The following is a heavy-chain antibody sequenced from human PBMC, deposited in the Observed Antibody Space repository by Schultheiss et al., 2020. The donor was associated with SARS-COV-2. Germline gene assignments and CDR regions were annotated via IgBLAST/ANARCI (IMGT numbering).Heavy chain of an antibody. V-gene: IGHV3-21*04. CDR2: IISSGSI. J-gene: IGHJ4*02. CDR3: ANSDYNFDY. CDR1: GFTFSSYS. D-gene: IGHD4-11*01. Sequence: GGSLRLSCAASGFTFSSYSMNWVRQAPGKGLEWVSSIISSGSIHYADSVKGRFTISRDNAKNTLYLQMNSLRAEDTAVYYCANSDYNFDYWGQGTLVTVSS.